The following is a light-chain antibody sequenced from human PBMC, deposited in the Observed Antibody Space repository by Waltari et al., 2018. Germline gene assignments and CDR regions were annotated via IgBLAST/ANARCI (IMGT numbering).Light chain of an antibody. CDR1: SSDVGGYNY. CDR3: SSYTSSSVYV. V-gene: IGLV2-14*01. Sequence: QSALTQPASVSGSPRQSITISCTGTSSDVGGYNYVSWYQQHPCKAPKLMIYDVSKRPSGVYIRFAGSKSGNTSSLTISVLQAEDEADYYCSSYTSSSVYVFGTGTKVTVL. CDR2: DVS. J-gene: IGLJ1*01.